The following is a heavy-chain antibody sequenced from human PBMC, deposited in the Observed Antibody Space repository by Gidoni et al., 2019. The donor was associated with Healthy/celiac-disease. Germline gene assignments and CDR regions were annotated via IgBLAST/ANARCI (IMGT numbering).Heavy chain of an antibody. CDR2: ISYDGSNK. Sequence: HWVRQAPGKGLEWVAVISYDGSNKYYADSVKSRFTISRDNSKNTLYLQMNSLRAEDTAVYYCARAPAFDIWGQGTMVTVSS. CDR3: ARAPAFDI. J-gene: IGHJ3*02. V-gene: IGHV3-30-3*01.